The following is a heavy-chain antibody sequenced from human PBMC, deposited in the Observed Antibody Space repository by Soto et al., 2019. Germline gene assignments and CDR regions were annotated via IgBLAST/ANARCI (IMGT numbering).Heavy chain of an antibody. CDR3: AKDGEYQNWFDP. J-gene: IGHJ5*02. V-gene: IGHV3-30*18. D-gene: IGHD2-2*01. CDR1: GFTFSSYG. Sequence: QVQLVESGGGEVQPGRSLRLSCAASGFTFSSYGMHWVRQAPGKGLEWVAVISYDGSNKYYADSVKGRFTISRDNSKNTLYLQMNSLRAEDTAVYYCAKDGEYQNWFDPWGQGTLVTVSS. CDR2: ISYDGSNK.